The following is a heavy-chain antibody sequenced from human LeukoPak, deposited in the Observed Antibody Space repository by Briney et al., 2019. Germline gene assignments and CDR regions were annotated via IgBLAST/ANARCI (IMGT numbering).Heavy chain of an antibody. CDR3: AKLPSSIAVAGKFDY. V-gene: IGHV3-23*01. J-gene: IGHJ4*02. CDR2: ISGSGGST. D-gene: IGHD6-19*01. CDR1: GFTFSSYA. Sequence: GGSRRLSCAASGFTFSSYAMSWFRQPPGKGLEGVSAISGSGGSTYYADSVKGRFTISRDNSKNTLYLQMNSLRAEDTAVYYCAKLPSSIAVAGKFDYWGQGTLVTVSS.